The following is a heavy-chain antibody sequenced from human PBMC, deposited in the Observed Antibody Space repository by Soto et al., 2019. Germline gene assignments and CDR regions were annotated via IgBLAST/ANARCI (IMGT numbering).Heavy chain of an antibody. CDR1: GFTFDDYA. J-gene: IGHJ4*02. D-gene: IGHD6-19*01. Sequence: EVQLVESGGGLVQPGRSLRLSCAASGFTFDDYAMHWVRQAPGKGLEWVSGISWNSGSIGYADSVKGRFTISRDNAKNSLYLQMNSLRAEDTALYYCAKDKSSGWRSFDYWGQGTLVTVSS. CDR3: AKDKSSGWRSFDY. CDR2: ISWNSGSI. V-gene: IGHV3-9*01.